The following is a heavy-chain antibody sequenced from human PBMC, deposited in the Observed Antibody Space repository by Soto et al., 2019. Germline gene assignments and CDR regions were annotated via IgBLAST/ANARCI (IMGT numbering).Heavy chain of an antibody. CDR1: GGSISSYY. D-gene: IGHD3-16*01. CDR2: IYYSGST. J-gene: IGHJ5*02. Sequence: SETLPLTCTGSGGSISSYYWSWIRQPPGKGLEWIGYIYYSGSTNYNPSLKSRVTISVDTSKNQFSLKLSSVTAADTAVYYCARVLFGSNCWFDPWGQGTLVTVSS. CDR3: ARVLFGSNCWFDP. V-gene: IGHV4-59*01.